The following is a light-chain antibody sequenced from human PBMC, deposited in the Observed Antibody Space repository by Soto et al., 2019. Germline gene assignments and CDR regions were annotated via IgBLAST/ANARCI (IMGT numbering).Light chain of an antibody. V-gene: IGKV1-9*01. Sequence: DIQLTQSPSFLSPSVGDRVTITCRASQGIGNYLAWFQQQPGKAPNLLIYAASTLHSGVPSRFSGSGSGAEFTLTISNLQPEDFATYYCQLFTNYPPGTLGPGTKVDFK. CDR2: AAS. J-gene: IGKJ3*01. CDR3: QLFTNYPPGT. CDR1: QGIGNY.